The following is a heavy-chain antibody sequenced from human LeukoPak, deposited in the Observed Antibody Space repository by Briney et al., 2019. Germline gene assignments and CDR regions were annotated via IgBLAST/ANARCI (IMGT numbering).Heavy chain of an antibody. CDR3: ARGPYCTNGVCWSWFDP. CDR1: GASISSNY. CDR2: IYYSGST. J-gene: IGHJ5*02. D-gene: IGHD2-8*01. Sequence: SETLSLTCTVSGASISSNYWSWIRQPPGKGLEWIGYIYYSGSTNYNSSLKSRVTISVDTSKNQFSLKLSSVTAADTAVYYCARGPYCTNGVCWSWFDPWGQGTLVTVSS. V-gene: IGHV4-59*01.